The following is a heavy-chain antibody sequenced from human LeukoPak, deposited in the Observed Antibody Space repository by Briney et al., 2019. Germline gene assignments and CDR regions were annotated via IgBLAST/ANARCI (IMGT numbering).Heavy chain of an antibody. CDR3: AKGNRVYYDYIWGSYRYYFDY. D-gene: IGHD3-16*02. CDR2: ISYDGSNK. J-gene: IGHJ4*02. V-gene: IGHV3-30*18. Sequence: PGGSLRLSCAASGFTFSSYGMHRVRQAPGKGLEWVAVISYDGSNKYYADSVKGRFTISRDNSKNTLYLQMNSLRAEDTAVYYCAKGNRVYYDYIWGSYRYYFDYWGQGTLVTVSS. CDR1: GFTFSSYG.